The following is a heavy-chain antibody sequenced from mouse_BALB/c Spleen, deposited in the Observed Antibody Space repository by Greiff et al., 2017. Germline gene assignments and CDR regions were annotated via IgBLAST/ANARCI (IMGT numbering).Heavy chain of an antibody. Sequence: EVNLVESGGGLVQPGGSRKLSCAASGFTFSSFGMHWVRQAPEKGLEWVAYISSGSSTIYYADTVKGRFTISRDNPKNTLFLQMTSLRSEDTAMYYCARSNDAWFAYWGQGTLVTVSA. CDR2: ISSGSSTI. D-gene: IGHD2-12*01. CDR1: GFTFSSFG. V-gene: IGHV5-17*02. CDR3: ARSNDAWFAY. J-gene: IGHJ3*01.